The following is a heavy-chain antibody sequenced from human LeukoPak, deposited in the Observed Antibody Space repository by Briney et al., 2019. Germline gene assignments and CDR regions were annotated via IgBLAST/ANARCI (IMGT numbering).Heavy chain of an antibody. V-gene: IGHV4-34*01. D-gene: IGHD1-1*01. CDR3: TRQLWSDYYYYYYMDV. Sequence: SETLSLTCAVYGGSLSGYYWSWIRQPPGKGLDWIGEINHSGSTNYNPSLKSRVTISVDTSKNQFSLELSSMTAADTAVYYCTRQLWSDYYYYYYMDVWGKGTTVTVSS. J-gene: IGHJ6*03. CDR2: INHSGST. CDR1: GGSLSGYY.